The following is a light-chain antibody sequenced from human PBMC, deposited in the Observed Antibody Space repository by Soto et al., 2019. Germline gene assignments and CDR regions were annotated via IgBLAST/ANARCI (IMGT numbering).Light chain of an antibody. Sequence: QSVLTQPASVSVSPGQSIAISCTGASSGVGGYNYVSWYQQHPGKAPKLMIYDVSNRPSGVSNRFSGSKSGNAASLTISGLQAEDEADYYCSSYTSSSTLPYVFGTGTKVTV. CDR1: SSGVGGYNY. V-gene: IGLV2-14*01. CDR3: SSYTSSSTLPYV. J-gene: IGLJ1*01. CDR2: DVS.